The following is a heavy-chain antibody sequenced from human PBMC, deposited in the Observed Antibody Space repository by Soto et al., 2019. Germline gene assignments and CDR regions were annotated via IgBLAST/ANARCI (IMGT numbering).Heavy chain of an antibody. CDR1: SGSIGTYF. V-gene: IGHV4-59*01. Sequence: XETLSLTCTVSSGSIGTYFWSWIRQPPGKGLEWIGYIYYSGTTDYNPSLKSRVTIFLDTSKNQFSLRLSSVTAADTAVYYCARGRGGTYDAFDIWGQGTLVTVSS. CDR2: IYYSGTT. J-gene: IGHJ3*02. D-gene: IGHD1-26*01. CDR3: ARGRGGTYDAFDI.